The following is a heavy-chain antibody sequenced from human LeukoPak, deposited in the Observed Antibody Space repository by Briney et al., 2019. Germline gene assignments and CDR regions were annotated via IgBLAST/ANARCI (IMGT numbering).Heavy chain of an antibody. J-gene: IGHJ6*02. CDR3: AREASSGWYNYYYYGMDV. CDR1: GYTFTNYG. D-gene: IGHD6-19*01. V-gene: IGHV1-18*01. CDR2: ISAYNGNT. Sequence: ASVKVSCKAAGYTFTNYGISWVRQAPGQGLEWMGWISAYNGNTNYAQKLQGRVTMTTDTSTSTAYMELRSLRSDDTAVYYCAREASSGWYNYYYYGMDVWGQGTTVTVSS.